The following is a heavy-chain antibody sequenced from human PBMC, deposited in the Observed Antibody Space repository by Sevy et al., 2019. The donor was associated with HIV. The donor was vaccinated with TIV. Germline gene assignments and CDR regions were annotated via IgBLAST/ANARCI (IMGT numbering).Heavy chain of an antibody. J-gene: IGHJ4*02. CDR1: GFIFSGYA. CDR2: ISYDGNNK. Sequence: GGSLRLSCAASGFIFSGYAMYWVRQAPGKGLEWVAIISYDGNNKYYSDSVKGRFHISRDNSKNKLFLQMNSLRADDTAVYYCARDRYEYRLVYYFDSWGQGTLVTVSS. D-gene: IGHD3-16*01. CDR3: ARDRYEYRLVYYFDS. V-gene: IGHV3-30-3*01.